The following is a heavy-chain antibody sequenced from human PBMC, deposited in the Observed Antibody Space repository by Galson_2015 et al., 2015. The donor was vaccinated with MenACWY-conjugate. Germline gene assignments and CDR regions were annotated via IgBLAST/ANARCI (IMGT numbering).Heavy chain of an antibody. CDR2: IGNSGSPI. CDR3: ARGTYRSGSSI. CDR1: GFTLMSYN. V-gene: IGHV3-48*04. Sequence: LRPSCAASGFTLMSYNMNWVRQAPGKGLEWISFIGNSGSPIYYADSVKGRFTISRDNAKNSLFLHMNSLRAEDTAVYYCARGTYRSGSSIWGQGTLVTVSS. J-gene: IGHJ4*02. D-gene: IGHD6-19*01.